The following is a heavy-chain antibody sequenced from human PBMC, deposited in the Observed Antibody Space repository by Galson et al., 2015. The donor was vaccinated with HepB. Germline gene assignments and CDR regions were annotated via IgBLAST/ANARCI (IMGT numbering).Heavy chain of an antibody. J-gene: IGHJ4*02. CDR3: ARAREWELLSGFDY. D-gene: IGHD1-26*01. V-gene: IGHV4-59*01. Sequence: ETLSLTCTVSGGSISSYYWSWIRQPPGKGLEWIGYIYYSGSTNYNPSLKSRVTISVDTSKNQFSLKLSSVTAADTAVYYCARAREWELLSGFDYWGQGTLVTVSS. CDR2: IYYSGST. CDR1: GGSISSYY.